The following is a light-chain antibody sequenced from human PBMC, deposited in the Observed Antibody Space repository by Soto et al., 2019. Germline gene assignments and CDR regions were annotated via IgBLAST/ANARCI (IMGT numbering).Light chain of an antibody. CDR3: QQRSNWSGA. Sequence: EIVLTQSPATLSLSPGERATLSCRASQSVSSYLAWYHQQPGQAPRLLIYDASNRATGIPARFSGSGSGTDFTLTISSLEPEEFAVYYCQQRSNWSGAFGGGTKVEIK. CDR2: DAS. V-gene: IGKV3-11*01. CDR1: QSVSSY. J-gene: IGKJ4*01.